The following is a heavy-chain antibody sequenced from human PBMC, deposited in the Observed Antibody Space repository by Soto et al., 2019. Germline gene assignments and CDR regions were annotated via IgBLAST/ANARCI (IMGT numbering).Heavy chain of an antibody. CDR1: GFTFSSYA. J-gene: IGHJ4*02. CDR3: AKDYYDSSGYYPPFDY. D-gene: IGHD3-22*01. CDR2: ISGSGGST. V-gene: IGHV3-23*01. Sequence: GGSLRLSCAASGFTFSSYAMSWVRQAPWKGLEWVSAISGSGGSTYYADSVKGRFTISRDNSKNTLYLQMNSLRAEDTAVYYCAKDYYDSSGYYPPFDYWGQGTLVTVSS.